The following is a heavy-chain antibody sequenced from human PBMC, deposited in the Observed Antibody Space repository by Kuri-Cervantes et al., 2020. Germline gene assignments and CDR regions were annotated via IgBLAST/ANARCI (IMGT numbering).Heavy chain of an antibody. Sequence: ASVKVSCKASGYTFTSYAMHWVRQAPGQRLEWMGWINTGNGNTKYAQKLQGRVTMTTDTSTSTAYMELRSLRSDDTAVYYCARGRSGYDLKGNWFDPWGQGTLVTVSS. D-gene: IGHD5-12*01. V-gene: IGHV1-3*04. J-gene: IGHJ5*02. CDR1: GYTFTSYA. CDR2: INTGNGNT. CDR3: ARGRSGYDLKGNWFDP.